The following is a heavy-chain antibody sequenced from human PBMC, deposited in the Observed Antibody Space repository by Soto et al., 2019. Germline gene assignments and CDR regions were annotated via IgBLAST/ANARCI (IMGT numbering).Heavy chain of an antibody. CDR3: ARVKVRNSSSGYYYGMAV. D-gene: IGHD6-13*01. Sequence: PSENPSLTCPVSGGPLTSYYWGWVRQPPGKGLEWIGYIYYSGTTNYNPHLKSRVPISADTSKTNFSMKLSSVTAAETAVYYCARVKVRNSSSGYYYGMAVWGQGTTVTVSS. V-gene: IGHV4-59*01. CDR1: GGPLTSYY. J-gene: IGHJ6*02. CDR2: IYYSGTT.